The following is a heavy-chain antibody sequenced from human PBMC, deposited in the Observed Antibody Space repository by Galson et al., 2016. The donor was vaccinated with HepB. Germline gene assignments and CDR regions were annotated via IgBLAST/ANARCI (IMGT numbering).Heavy chain of an antibody. CDR2: IKQDGRET. D-gene: IGHD3-16*01. CDR3: AREGSGGFDY. V-gene: IGHV3-7*01. J-gene: IGHJ4*02. CDR1: GFTFSRYW. Sequence: SLRLSCAASGFTFSRYWVSWVRQIPGKGPEFVANIKQDGRETSFGDSVKGRFTISRDNAKNSLYLQMNSLRAEDTAVYYWAREGSGGFDYWGQGTLVTVSA.